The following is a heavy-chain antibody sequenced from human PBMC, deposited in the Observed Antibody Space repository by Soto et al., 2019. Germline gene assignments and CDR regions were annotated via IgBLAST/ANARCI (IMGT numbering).Heavy chain of an antibody. CDR3: ARVCTGGSCYQFDS. CDR1: GFTFSSYW. V-gene: IGHV3-74*01. CDR2: INGDGSNT. D-gene: IGHD2-15*01. Sequence: EVHLVESGGGLVQPGGSLSLSCAASGFTFSSYWMHWVRQAPGNGLVWVSRINGDGSNTNYADSVKGRFTISRDNAKNTLYLQMNSLRADDTAVYYCARVCTGGSCYQFDSWGQGTLVTVSS. J-gene: IGHJ4*02.